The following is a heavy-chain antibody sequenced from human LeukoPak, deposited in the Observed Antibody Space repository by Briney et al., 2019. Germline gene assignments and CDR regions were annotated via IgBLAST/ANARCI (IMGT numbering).Heavy chain of an antibody. V-gene: IGHV3-23*01. CDR1: GFTFSSYA. CDR3: AKGGSRGTYVLDN. J-gene: IGHJ4*02. D-gene: IGHD3-10*01. CDR2: ISGSGGST. Sequence: GGSLRLSCAASGFTFSSYAMSWVRQAPGKGLEWVSAISGSGGSTYYADSVKGRFTISRDNSKNTLYLQMNSLRLEDAAVYYCAKGGSRGTYVLDNWGQETLVTVSA.